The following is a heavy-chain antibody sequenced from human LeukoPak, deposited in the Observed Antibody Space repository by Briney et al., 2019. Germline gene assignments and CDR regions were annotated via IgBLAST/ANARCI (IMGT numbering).Heavy chain of an antibody. Sequence: MSSETLSLTCSVSGGSIRTRNHYWGWIRQPPGKGLEWIGSIYQSGTTYYSLALQSRLTLFIDTSSDHFSLKMTSVTAADTGVYYCARHGTAVDGDYSAFDIWGQGTMVTVSP. CDR3: ARHGTAVDGDYSAFDI. D-gene: IGHD4-17*01. CDR2: IYQSGTT. J-gene: IGHJ3*02. CDR1: GGSIRTRNHY. V-gene: IGHV4-39*01.